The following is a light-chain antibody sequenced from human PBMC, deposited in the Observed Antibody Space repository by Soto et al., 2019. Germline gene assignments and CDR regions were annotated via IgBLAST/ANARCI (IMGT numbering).Light chain of an antibody. V-gene: IGLV2-14*01. CDR3: SSYTSSSTLYYV. CDR1: SSDVGGYNY. J-gene: IGLJ1*01. CDR2: DVS. Sequence: QSVLTQPASVSGYPGQSITISCTGTSSDVGGYNYVSWYQQHPGKAPKLMIYDVSNRPSGVSNRFSGSKSGNTASLTISGLQAGDEADYYCSSYTSSSTLYYVFGTGTKLTVL.